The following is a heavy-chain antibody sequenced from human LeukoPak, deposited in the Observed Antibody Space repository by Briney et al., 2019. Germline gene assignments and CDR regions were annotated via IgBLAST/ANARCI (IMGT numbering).Heavy chain of an antibody. D-gene: IGHD1-20*01. CDR2: SDPEDGET. V-gene: IGHV1-24*01. J-gene: IGHJ6*02. Sequence: ASVKVSCKVSGYTLTELSMHWVRQAPGKGLEWMGGSDPEDGETIYAQKFQGRVTMTEDTSTDTAYMELSSLRSEDTAVYYCATEPRITGTKYYYYYGMDVWGQGTTVTVSS. CDR1: GYTLTELS. CDR3: ATEPRITGTKYYYYYGMDV.